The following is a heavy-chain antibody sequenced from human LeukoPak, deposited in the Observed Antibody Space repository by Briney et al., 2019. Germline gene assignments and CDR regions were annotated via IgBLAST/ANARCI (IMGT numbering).Heavy chain of an antibody. CDR1: GGSISSYY. CDR2: IYYSGST. J-gene: IGHJ4*02. D-gene: IGHD5-18*01. CDR3: ARRARGYSYGHSFDY. Sequence: SETLSLTCTVSGGSISSYYWSWIRQPPGKGLEWIGYIYYSGSTNYNPSLKSRVTISVDTSKNQFSLKLSSVTAADTAVYYCARRARGYSYGHSFDYWGQGTLVTVSS. V-gene: IGHV4-59*08.